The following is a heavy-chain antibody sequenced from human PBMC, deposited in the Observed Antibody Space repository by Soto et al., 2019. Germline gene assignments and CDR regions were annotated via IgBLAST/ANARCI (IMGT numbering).Heavy chain of an antibody. D-gene: IGHD2-2*01. CDR2: MYYSGGT. Sequence: SETLSLTCTVSGGSISSYYWSWIRQPPGKGLEWIGYMYYSGGTYYNPSLKSRVTISIDRSKNQFSLKLSSVTAADTAVYYCARVPDYWGQGILVTVSS. CDR3: ARVPDY. CDR1: GGSISSYY. J-gene: IGHJ4*02. V-gene: IGHV4-59*12.